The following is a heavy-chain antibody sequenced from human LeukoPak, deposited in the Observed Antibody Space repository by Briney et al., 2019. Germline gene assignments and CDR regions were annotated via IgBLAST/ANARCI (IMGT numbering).Heavy chain of an antibody. CDR3: ARQGSEIDY. CDR1: GFTLSHYY. Sequence: PGGSLRLSCAASGFTLSHYYMTWIRQAPGKGLEWLSCISSSGDTIYYADSAKGRFTVSRDNAENSLYLQMNSLRAEDTAMCYCARQGSEIDYWGQGTLVTVSS. J-gene: IGHJ4*02. CDR2: ISSSGDTI. V-gene: IGHV3-11*01.